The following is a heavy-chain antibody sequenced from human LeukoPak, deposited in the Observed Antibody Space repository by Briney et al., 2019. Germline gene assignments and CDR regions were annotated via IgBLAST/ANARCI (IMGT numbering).Heavy chain of an antibody. V-gene: IGHV1-18*01. CDR3: AAGGATDLFDY. D-gene: IGHD1-26*01. CDR1: GYTFTSYG. J-gene: IGHJ4*02. Sequence: ASVKVSCKASGYTFTSYGISWVRQAPGQGLEWMGWISAYNGNTNYAQKLQERVTITRDMSTSTAYMELSSLRSEDTAVYYCAAGGATDLFDYWGQGTLVTVSS. CDR2: ISAYNGNT.